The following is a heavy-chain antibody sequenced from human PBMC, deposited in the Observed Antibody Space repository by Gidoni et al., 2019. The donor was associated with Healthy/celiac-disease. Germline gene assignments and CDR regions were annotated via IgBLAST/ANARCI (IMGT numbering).Heavy chain of an antibody. D-gene: IGHD3-3*01. CDR2: NT. CDR3: ARDLAVTIFGVVTPGV. V-gene: IGHV4-61*02. Sequence: NTNYNPSLKSRVTISVDTSKNQFSLKLSSVTAADTAVYYCARDLAVTIFGVVTPGVWGQGTMVTVSS. J-gene: IGHJ3*01.